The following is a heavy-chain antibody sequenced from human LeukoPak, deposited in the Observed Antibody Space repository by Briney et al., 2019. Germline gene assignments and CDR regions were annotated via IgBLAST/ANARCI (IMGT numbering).Heavy chain of an antibody. Sequence: ASVKVSCKASGGTFSSYASSWVRQAPGKGLEWMGGFDPEDGETIYAQKFQGRVTMTEDTSTDTAYMELSSLRSEDTAVYYCATTLIAVAGTFDYWGQGTLVTVSS. CDR3: ATTLIAVAGTFDY. V-gene: IGHV1-24*01. D-gene: IGHD6-19*01. J-gene: IGHJ4*02. CDR2: FDPEDGET. CDR1: GGTFSSYA.